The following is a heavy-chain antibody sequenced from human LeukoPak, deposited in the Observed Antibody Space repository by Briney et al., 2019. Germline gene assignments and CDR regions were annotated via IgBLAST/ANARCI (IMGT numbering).Heavy chain of an antibody. Sequence: SGTLSLTCTVSDGSISSSSYYWGWIRQPPGKRLEWIGSIYYSGSTYYNPSLKSRVTISVDTSKNQFSLKLSSVTAADMAVYYCARSECDWYFDLWGRGTLVTVSA. CDR3: ARSECDWYFDL. J-gene: IGHJ2*01. CDR2: IYYSGST. D-gene: IGHD3-3*01. CDR1: DGSISSSSYY. V-gene: IGHV4-39*01.